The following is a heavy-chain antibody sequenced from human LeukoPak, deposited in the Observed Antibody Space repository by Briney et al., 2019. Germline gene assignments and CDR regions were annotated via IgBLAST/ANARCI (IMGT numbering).Heavy chain of an antibody. D-gene: IGHD3-10*01. CDR2: IYYNGDS. CDR3: ARSYGSGSYFDS. J-gene: IGHJ4*02. Sequence: SETLSLTCTVSGGSISSYYWSWIRQTPGKGLEWIGYIYYNGDSKYNPSLKSRVTMSVDMSKNQFSLKLSSVTAADTAVYYCARSYGSGSYFDSWGQGSLFTVSS. CDR1: GGSISSYY. V-gene: IGHV4-59*01.